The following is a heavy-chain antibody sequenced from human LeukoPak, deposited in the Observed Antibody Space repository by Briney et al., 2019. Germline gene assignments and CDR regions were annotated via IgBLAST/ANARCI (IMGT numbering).Heavy chain of an antibody. V-gene: IGHV3-23*01. CDR1: GFT. J-gene: IGHJ4*02. CDR2: ISGSDGST. Sequence: PGGSLRLSCAASGFTMSWVRQAPGKGLEWVSAISGSDGSTYYADSVKGRFTISRDNSKNTLYLQMNSLKASDTAMYYCARQEVLYHFAYWGQGTLVTVSS. CDR3: ARQEVLYHFAY. D-gene: IGHD2-2*02.